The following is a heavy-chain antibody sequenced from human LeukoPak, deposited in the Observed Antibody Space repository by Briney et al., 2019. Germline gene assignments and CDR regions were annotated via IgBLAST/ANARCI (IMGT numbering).Heavy chain of an antibody. Sequence: SETLSLTCTVSGGSISSYYWSWIRQPPGEGLEWIGYIYYSGSTNYNPSLKSRVTISVDTSKNQFSLKLSSVTAADTAVYYCARQAVGATDAFDIWGQGTMVTVSS. V-gene: IGHV4-59*08. CDR2: IYYSGST. CDR1: GGSISSYY. J-gene: IGHJ3*02. D-gene: IGHD1-26*01. CDR3: ARQAVGATDAFDI.